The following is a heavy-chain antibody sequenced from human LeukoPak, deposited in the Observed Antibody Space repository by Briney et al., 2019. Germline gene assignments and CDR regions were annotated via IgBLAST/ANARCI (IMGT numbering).Heavy chain of an antibody. V-gene: IGHV4-39*01. CDR1: GGSISSSSHR. Sequence: SETLSLTCAGSGGSISSSSHRWGWIRQPPGKGLEWIASMSSSGSTNYNPSLQSRATISVDTSKNQFSLRLSSVTAADTAVYYCARRYSTTTWYYFDYWGQGTLVTVSS. J-gene: IGHJ4*02. CDR3: ARRYSTTTWYYFDY. CDR2: MSSSGST. D-gene: IGHD2-8*01.